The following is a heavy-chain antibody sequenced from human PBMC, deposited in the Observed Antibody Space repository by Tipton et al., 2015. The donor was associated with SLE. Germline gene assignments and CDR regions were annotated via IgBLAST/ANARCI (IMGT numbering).Heavy chain of an antibody. CDR3: ARGGNGYSGYDFDY. V-gene: IGHV4-30-4*01. CDR2: IYYSGST. D-gene: IGHD5-12*01. Sequence: TLSLTCTVSGGSISSGDYYWSWIRQPPGKGLEWIGYIYYSGSTYYNPSLKSRVTISVDTSKNQFSLKLSSVTAADTAVYYCARGGNGYSGYDFDYWGQGTLVTVSS. J-gene: IGHJ4*02. CDR1: GGSISSGDYY.